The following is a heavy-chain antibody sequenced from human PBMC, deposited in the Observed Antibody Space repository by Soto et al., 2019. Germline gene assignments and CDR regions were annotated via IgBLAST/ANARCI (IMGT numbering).Heavy chain of an antibody. CDR3: AKERYYDYVWETYYYYGMDV. V-gene: IGHV3-23*01. J-gene: IGHJ6*02. D-gene: IGHD3-16*01. Sequence: EVQLLESGGGLEQPGGSLRLSCAASGFTFNSYAMTWVRQAPGKGLEWVSAISGSGGYTYYADSVKGRFTISRDNSKNTLFLQMNSLTAEDTAIYYRAKERYYDYVWETYYYYGMDVWGQGATVTVSS. CDR1: GFTFNSYA. CDR2: ISGSGGYT.